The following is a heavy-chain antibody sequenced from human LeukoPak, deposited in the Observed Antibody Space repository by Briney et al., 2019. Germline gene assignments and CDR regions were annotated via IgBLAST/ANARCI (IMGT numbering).Heavy chain of an antibody. CDR1: GYTFTNNH. V-gene: IGHV1-46*01. Sequence: ASVKVSCKASGYTFTNNHTHWVRQAPGQGLEWMGIINSGGDTTVYAQRFQDRVTLTRDTSTGTAYMELSSLRSEDTAVYYCARGDKYSYGPGDWGQGTLVTVSS. CDR2: INSGGDTT. D-gene: IGHD5-12*01. CDR3: ARGDKYSYGPGD. J-gene: IGHJ4*02.